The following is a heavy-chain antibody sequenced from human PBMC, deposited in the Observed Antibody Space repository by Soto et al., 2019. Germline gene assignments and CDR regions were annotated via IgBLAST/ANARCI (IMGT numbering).Heavy chain of an antibody. CDR3: ARGRRVRYDFWSAPRYGYYYYGMDV. D-gene: IGHD3-3*01. CDR2: INHSGST. J-gene: IGHJ6*02. CDR1: GGSFSGYY. Sequence: SETLSLTCAVYGGSFSGYYWSWIRQPPGKGLEWIGEINHSGSTNYNPSLKSRVTISVDTSKNQFSLKLSSVTAADTAVYYCARGRRVRYDFWSAPRYGYYYYGMDVWGQGTTVAVSS. V-gene: IGHV4-34*01.